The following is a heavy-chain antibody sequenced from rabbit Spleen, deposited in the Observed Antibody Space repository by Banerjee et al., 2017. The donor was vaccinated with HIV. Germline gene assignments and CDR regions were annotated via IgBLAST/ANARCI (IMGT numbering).Heavy chain of an antibody. V-gene: IGHV1S45*01. J-gene: IGHJ6*01. CDR2: IYAGTSGST. Sequence: QEQLVESGGDLVKPGTSLTLTCTASGFSFSSSYYMCWVRQAPGKGLECIACIYAGTSGSTYYANWAKGRITISKASSTTVTLQMTSLTAADTATYFCARDLDGVIGWNFGWWGQGTLVTVS. CDR3: ARDLDGVIGWNFGW. CDR1: GFSFSSSYY. D-gene: IGHD4-1*01.